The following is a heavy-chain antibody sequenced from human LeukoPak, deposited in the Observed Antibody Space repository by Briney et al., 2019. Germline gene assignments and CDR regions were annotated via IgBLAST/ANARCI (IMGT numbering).Heavy chain of an antibody. CDR3: AKALWFGELDQTFDY. V-gene: IGHV3-30*18. D-gene: IGHD3-10*01. CDR2: ISYDGSNK. Sequence: HPGRSLRLSCAASGFTFSSYGMHWVRQAPGKGLEWVAVISYDGSNKYYADSVKGRFTISRDNSKNTLYLQMNSLRAEDTAVYYCAKALWFGELDQTFDYWGQGTLVTVSS. J-gene: IGHJ4*02. CDR1: GFTFSSYG.